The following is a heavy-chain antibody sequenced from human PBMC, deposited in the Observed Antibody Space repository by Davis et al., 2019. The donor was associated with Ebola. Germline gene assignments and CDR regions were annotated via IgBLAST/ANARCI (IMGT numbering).Heavy chain of an antibody. V-gene: IGHV1-3*01. D-gene: IGHD3-3*01. CDR2: INGGNDNT. CDR3: ARDGGTWSGFYGLLDY. J-gene: IGHJ4*02. CDR1: GYTFSTYA. Sequence: AASVKVSCKASGYTFSTYAMHWVRQAPGQRLEWMGWINGGNDNTKYSQKFQGRVTITRDTSATTAYMELSSLRSEDTAVYYCARDGGTWSGFYGLLDYWGQGTLVTVSS.